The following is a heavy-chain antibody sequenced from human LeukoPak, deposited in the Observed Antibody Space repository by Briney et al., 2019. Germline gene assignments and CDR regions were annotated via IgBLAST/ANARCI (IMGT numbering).Heavy chain of an antibody. D-gene: IGHD3-22*01. Sequence: ESLKISCKGSGYSFTSYWISWVRQMPGKGLEWMGRIDPRDSYTKYSPSFQGHVSISADKSISTAYLQWSSLKASDTATYYCARLESSGYYVYWGQGTLVTVSS. CDR1: GYSFTSYW. CDR2: IDPRDSYT. V-gene: IGHV5-10-1*01. J-gene: IGHJ4*02. CDR3: ARLESSGYYVY.